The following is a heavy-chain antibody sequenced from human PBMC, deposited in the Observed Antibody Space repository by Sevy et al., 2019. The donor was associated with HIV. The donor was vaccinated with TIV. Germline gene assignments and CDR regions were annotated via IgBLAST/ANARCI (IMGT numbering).Heavy chain of an antibody. CDR1: GFTFTLYA. Sequence: GGSLRLSCAASGFTFTLYAIHWVRQAPGKGLEWVALISYSGTNKYYANSVKGRFTISRDDSKNTAYLQMNNLRTDDTAVYYCARVVVEYCTDDCYHRFDYWGQGTQVIVSS. J-gene: IGHJ4*02. CDR2: ISYSGTNK. D-gene: IGHD2-21*02. V-gene: IGHV3-30-3*01. CDR3: ARVVVEYCTDDCYHRFDY.